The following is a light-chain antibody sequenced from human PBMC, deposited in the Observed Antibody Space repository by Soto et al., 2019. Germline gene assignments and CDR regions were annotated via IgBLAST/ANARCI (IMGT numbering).Light chain of an antibody. CDR2: DAS. J-gene: IGKJ4*01. Sequence: IVLTQSPATLSLSPGERATLSCRASQSVSIYLAWYQQKPGQAPRLLIYDASNRATGIPARFSGSGSGTDFTLTISSLEPEDFALYYCQQRSNWPLTFGGGTKVEIK. V-gene: IGKV3-11*01. CDR3: QQRSNWPLT. CDR1: QSVSIY.